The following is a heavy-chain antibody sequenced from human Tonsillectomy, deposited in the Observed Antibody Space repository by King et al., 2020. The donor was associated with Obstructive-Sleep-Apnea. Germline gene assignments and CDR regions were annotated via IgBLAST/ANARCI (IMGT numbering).Heavy chain of an antibody. Sequence: VQLQQWGAGLLKPSETLSLTCAVYGRSFSGYYWSWIRQPPGKGLEWIGEIYHSGSTDYNPSLKSRVTISVDTSKNQFSLKLSSVTAADTAVYYCARGWRGGHRLRPFPHYYGMDVWGQGTTVTVSS. CDR2: IYHSGST. CDR1: GRSFSGYY. V-gene: IGHV4-34*01. J-gene: IGHJ6*02. CDR3: ARGWRGGHRLRPFPHYYGMDV. D-gene: IGHD3-10*01.